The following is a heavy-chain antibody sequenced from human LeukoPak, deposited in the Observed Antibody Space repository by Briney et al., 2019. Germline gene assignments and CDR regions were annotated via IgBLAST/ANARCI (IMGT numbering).Heavy chain of an antibody. J-gene: IGHJ4*02. Sequence: GGSLRLSCAVSGFTVSSNFMSWVRQAAGKVPEWVSVIYTSGITYYADSVRGRFTISRDNSKNTLYLQMDSLTAEDTAVYYCAREDAGGTYSFDYWGQGTLVTVSS. CDR1: GFTVSSNF. D-gene: IGHD1-26*01. CDR2: IYTSGIT. V-gene: IGHV3-66*01. CDR3: AREDAGGTYSFDY.